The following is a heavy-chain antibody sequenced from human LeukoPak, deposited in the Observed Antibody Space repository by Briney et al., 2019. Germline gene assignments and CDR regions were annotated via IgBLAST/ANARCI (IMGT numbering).Heavy chain of an antibody. CDR1: GFTFSSYW. Sequence: GGSLRLSCAGSGFTFSSYWMHWVRQAPGKGLVWVSRISTDASSTTYADSVKGRFTISRDNAKGTLYLQMSSLRAEDTAVYYCARDDYYDSSGHQPTDYWGQGTLVTVSS. CDR2: ISTDASST. CDR3: ARDDYYDSSGHQPTDY. J-gene: IGHJ4*02. D-gene: IGHD3-22*01. V-gene: IGHV3-74*01.